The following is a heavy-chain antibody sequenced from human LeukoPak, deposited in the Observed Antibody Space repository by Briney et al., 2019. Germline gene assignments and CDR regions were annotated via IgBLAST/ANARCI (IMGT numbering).Heavy chain of an antibody. V-gene: IGHV3-30*02. CDR1: GFTFSNAW. D-gene: IGHD2-2*01. Sequence: PGGSLRLSCAASGFTFSNAWMSWFRQAPGKGLEWVAFIRYDGSNKYYADSVKGRFTISRDNSKNTLYLQMNSLRAEDTAVYYCAKDGGHQQNWDYFDYWGQGTLVTVSS. J-gene: IGHJ4*02. CDR3: AKDGGHQQNWDYFDY. CDR2: IRYDGSNK.